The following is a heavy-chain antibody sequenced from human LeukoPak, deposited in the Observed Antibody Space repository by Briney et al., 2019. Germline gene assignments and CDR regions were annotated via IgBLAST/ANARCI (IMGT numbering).Heavy chain of an antibody. J-gene: IGHJ3*02. CDR2: IWYDGSKK. CDR1: GFTFSSYG. D-gene: IGHD4-17*01. CDR3: ARDEAVMTTVLSDAFDI. V-gene: IGHV3-33*01. Sequence: PGRSLRLSCAASGFTFSSYGMHWVRQAPGKGLELVALIWYDGSKKFYTDSVKGRFTISRDNSKNTLYLQMNSLRAEDTAVYYCARDEAVMTTVLSDAFDIWGQGTMVTVSS.